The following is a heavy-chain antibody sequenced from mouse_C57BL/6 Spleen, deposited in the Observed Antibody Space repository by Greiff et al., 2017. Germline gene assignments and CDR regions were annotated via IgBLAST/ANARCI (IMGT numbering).Heavy chain of an antibody. J-gene: IGHJ1*03. V-gene: IGHV1-74*01. CDR2: IHPSDSDT. Sequence: VQLQQPGAELVKPGASVKVSCKASGYTFTSYWMHWVKQRPGQGLEWIGRIHPSDSDTNYNQKFKGKATLTVDKSSSTAYMQLSSLTSEDSAVYYCATPATMVTPYWYFDVWGTGTTVTVSS. CDR1: GYTFTSYW. D-gene: IGHD2-2*01. CDR3: ATPATMVTPYWYFDV.